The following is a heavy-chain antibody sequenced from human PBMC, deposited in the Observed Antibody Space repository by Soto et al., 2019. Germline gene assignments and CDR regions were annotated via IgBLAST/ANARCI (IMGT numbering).Heavy chain of an antibody. Sequence: PAETLSLTCTVSGGSISSYYWSWIRQPPGKGLEWIGYIYYSGSTNYNPSLKSRVTISVDTSKNQFSLNLSSVTAADTAIYYCARDRYGVPRGDYFDSWGQGILVTVSS. D-gene: IGHD4-17*01. CDR3: ARDRYGVPRGDYFDS. V-gene: IGHV4-59*12. CDR1: GGSISSYY. J-gene: IGHJ4*02. CDR2: IYYSGST.